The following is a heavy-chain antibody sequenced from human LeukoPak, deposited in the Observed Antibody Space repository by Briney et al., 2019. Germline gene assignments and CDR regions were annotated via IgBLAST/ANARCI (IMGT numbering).Heavy chain of an antibody. Sequence: GESLKISCKDSGNSFTTYWIGWVRPMPGRGLEWMGIIYPGDSDTKYSPSFQGQVTISADRSISTAYLQWSSLKASDTAMYYCARQGQQLALDAFDIWGQGTMVTVSS. V-gene: IGHV5-51*01. J-gene: IGHJ3*02. CDR2: IYPGDSDT. CDR1: GNSFTTYW. CDR3: ARQGQQLALDAFDI. D-gene: IGHD6-13*01.